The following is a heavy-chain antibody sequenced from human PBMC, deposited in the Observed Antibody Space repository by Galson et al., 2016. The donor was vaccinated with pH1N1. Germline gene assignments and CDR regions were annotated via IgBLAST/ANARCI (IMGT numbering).Heavy chain of an antibody. CDR2: IIPIFNTA. CDR3: AREDYYDTDLSDWYFDL. V-gene: IGHV1-69*13. J-gene: IGHJ2*01. D-gene: IGHD3-22*01. Sequence: SVKVSCKASGGTFGSYGINWVRQAPGQGLEWMGGIIPIFNTAKYAQNFQGRVSITADESTTTAYMELSSLRSEDTAVYFCAREDYYDTDLSDWYFDLWGRGTLLTVSS. CDR1: GGTFGSYG.